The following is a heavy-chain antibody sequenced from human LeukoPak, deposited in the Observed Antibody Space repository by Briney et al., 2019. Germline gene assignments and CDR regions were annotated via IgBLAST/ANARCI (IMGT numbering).Heavy chain of an antibody. D-gene: IGHD6-19*01. CDR3: ATHSSGWSGDWFDP. CDR2: IYYSGST. V-gene: IGHV4-59*01. CDR1: GGSISSYY. Sequence: SETLSLTCTVSGGSISSYYWSWIRQPPGKGLEWIGYIYYSGSTNYNPSLKSRVTISVDTSKNQFSLKLCSVTAADTAVYYCATHSSGWSGDWFDPWGQGTLVTVSS. J-gene: IGHJ5*02.